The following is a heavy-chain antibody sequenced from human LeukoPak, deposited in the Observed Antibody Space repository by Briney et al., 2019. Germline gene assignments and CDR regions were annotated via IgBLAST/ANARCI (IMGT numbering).Heavy chain of an antibody. CDR1: GFTFSSFS. V-gene: IGHV3-48*01. CDR3: AKSSRPVTAMAFFDY. J-gene: IGHJ4*02. CDR2: ISSSGPTI. Sequence: QPGGSLRLSCAASGFTFSSFSMNWVRQAPGKGLEWISYISSSGPTIYYADSVKGRFTISRDNSKNTVYLQMKSLRAEDTAVYYCAKSSRPVTAMAFFDYWGQGTLVTVSS. D-gene: IGHD5-18*01.